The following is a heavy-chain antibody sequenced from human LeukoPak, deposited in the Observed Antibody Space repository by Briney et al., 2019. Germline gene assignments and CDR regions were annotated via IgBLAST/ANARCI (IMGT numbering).Heavy chain of an antibody. Sequence: GGSLRLSCAASGFTFSSYAMSWVRQAPGKGLEWVSAISGSGGSTYYADSVKGRFTISGDNSKNTLYLQMNSLRAEDTAVYYCAKTRDYYGSGNHYFDYWGQGTLVTSPQ. V-gene: IGHV3-23*01. J-gene: IGHJ4*02. CDR2: ISGSGGST. CDR1: GFTFSSYA. D-gene: IGHD3-10*01. CDR3: AKTRDYYGSGNHYFDY.